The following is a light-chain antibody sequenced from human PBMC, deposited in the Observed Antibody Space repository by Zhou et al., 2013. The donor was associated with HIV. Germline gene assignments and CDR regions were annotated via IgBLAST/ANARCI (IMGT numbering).Light chain of an antibody. V-gene: IGKV1-33*01. Sequence: DIQMTQSPSSLSASVGDRVTITCQASQDISNSLNWFQQKPGKAPKLLIYDASNLETGVPSRFSGSGSGTDFTFTISSLQPEDAATYFCQQYNAYPLTFGPGTKVEIK. CDR2: DAS. J-gene: IGKJ3*01. CDR1: QDISNS. CDR3: QQYNAYPLT.